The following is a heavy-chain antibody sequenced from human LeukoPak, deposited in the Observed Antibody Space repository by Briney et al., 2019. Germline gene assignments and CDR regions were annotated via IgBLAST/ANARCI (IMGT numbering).Heavy chain of an antibody. CDR3: ARLLTGSYRHIDY. D-gene: IGHD3-9*01. CDR1: GFTFSTYE. V-gene: IGHV3-48*03. J-gene: IGHJ4*02. Sequence: GGSLRLSCAASGFTFSTYEMNWVRQAPGKGLEWISYINSNANTIYYADSVKGRFTVSRDNAKNSLYLQMNSLRAEDTAVYYCARLLTGSYRHIDYWGQGTLVTVSS. CDR2: INSNANTI.